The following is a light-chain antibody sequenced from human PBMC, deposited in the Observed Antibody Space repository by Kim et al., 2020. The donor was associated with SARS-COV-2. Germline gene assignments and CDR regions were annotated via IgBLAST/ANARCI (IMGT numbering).Light chain of an antibody. CDR2: GAS. CDR1: QSVSSSY. V-gene: IGKV3-20*01. Sequence: RGERATLSCRDSQSVSSSYLAWYQQKPGQAPRLLIYGASSRATGIPDRFIGRGSGTDFTLTISRLEPEDFAVYYCQQYGTSPPLTFGQGTKVDIK. J-gene: IGKJ1*01. CDR3: QQYGTSPPLT.